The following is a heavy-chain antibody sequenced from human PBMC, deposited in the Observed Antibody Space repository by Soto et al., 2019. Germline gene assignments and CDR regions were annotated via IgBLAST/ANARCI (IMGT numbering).Heavy chain of an antibody. V-gene: IGHV3-30*18. J-gene: IGHJ6*02. CDR2: ISYDGSNK. D-gene: IGHD3-3*01. Sequence: GGSLRLSCAASGFTFSSYGMHWVRQAPGKGLEWVAVISYDGSNKYYADSVKGRFTISRDNSKNTLYLQMNSLRAEDTAVYYCAKDRGYTRLYFWSGSIYGMDVWGQGTTVTVSS. CDR3: AKDRGYTRLYFWSGSIYGMDV. CDR1: GFTFSSYG.